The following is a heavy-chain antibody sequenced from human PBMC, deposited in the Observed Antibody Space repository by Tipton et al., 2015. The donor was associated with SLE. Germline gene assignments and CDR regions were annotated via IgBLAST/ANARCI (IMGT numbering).Heavy chain of an antibody. CDR1: GFIFSSYG. J-gene: IGHJ4*02. CDR3: ARSREYSTSSGLDY. D-gene: IGHD6-6*01. V-gene: IGHV1-18*01. Sequence: QLVQSGAEVKKPGASVKVSCKASGFIFSSYGISWVRQAPGRGLEWMGWISAYNGNTDYAQKLQGRVTMITDISTSTAYMELSSLRSDDTAVYYCARSREYSTSSGLDYWGQGSLVTVSS. CDR2: ISAYNGNT.